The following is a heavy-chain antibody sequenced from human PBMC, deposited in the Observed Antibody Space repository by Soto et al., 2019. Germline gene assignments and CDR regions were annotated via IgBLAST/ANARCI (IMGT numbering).Heavy chain of an antibody. CDR2: IYYSGST. J-gene: IGHJ4*02. Sequence: SESLSLTCTVAGGSISSYYWSWIRQPPGKGLEWIGYIYYSGSTNYNPSLKSRVTISVDTSKNQFPLKLSSVTAADTAVYYCARAGRDGYNLFDYWGQGTLVTVSS. V-gene: IGHV4-59*01. CDR1: GGSISSYY. CDR3: ARAGRDGYNLFDY. D-gene: IGHD5-12*01.